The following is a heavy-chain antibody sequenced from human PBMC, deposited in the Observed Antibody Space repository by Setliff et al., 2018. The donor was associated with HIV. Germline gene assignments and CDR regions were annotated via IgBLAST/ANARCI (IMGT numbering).Heavy chain of an antibody. D-gene: IGHD5-12*01. J-gene: IGHJ4*02. CDR3: ARLANGDIVATVDYFDY. CDR1: GYSISSGYY. Sequence: TLSLTCAVSGYSISSGYYWGWIRQPPGKGLEWIGSMYHSGSSYYNPSLKSRVTISADTSRNQFSLKLNSVTAADTAVYYCARLANGDIVATVDYFDYWGQGTLVTVSS. V-gene: IGHV4-38-2*01. CDR2: MYHSGSS.